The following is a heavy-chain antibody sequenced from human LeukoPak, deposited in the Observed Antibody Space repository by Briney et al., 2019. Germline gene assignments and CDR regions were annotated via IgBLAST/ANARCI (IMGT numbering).Heavy chain of an antibody. CDR3: ARGTPTTRDFDY. J-gene: IGHJ4*02. Sequence: PGGSLRLSCEGSGFSFSSYWMTWVRQLPGKGPEWVANIRQDESERYFADSVKGRFTISRDNAKNSLFLQMNSLRAEDTAVYYCARGTPTTRDFDYWGQGTLVTVSS. CDR1: GFSFSSYW. V-gene: IGHV3-7*01. D-gene: IGHD1-14*01. CDR2: IRQDESER.